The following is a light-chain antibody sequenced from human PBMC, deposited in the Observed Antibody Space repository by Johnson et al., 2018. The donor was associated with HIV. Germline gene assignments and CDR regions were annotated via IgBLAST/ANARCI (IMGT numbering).Light chain of an antibody. CDR1: VSNIESYF. V-gene: IGLV1-51*02. J-gene: IGLJ1*01. CDR3: GIWDASLSPLYV. Sequence: VLTQPPSVSAAPGQTVNISCSGNVSNIESYFVSWYQQLPGAAPTLLIYEDNKRPSGIPDRFPGSKSGATATLGITGLQTGDEADYYCGIWDASLSPLYVFGTGTTITVL. CDR2: EDN.